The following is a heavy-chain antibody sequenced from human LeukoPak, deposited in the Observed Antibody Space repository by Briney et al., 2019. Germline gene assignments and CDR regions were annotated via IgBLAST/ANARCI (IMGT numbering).Heavy chain of an antibody. J-gene: IGHJ4*02. CDR3: ARDMYSSSSFSLDY. CDR1: GGTFSSYA. Sequence: VKVSCKASGGTFSSYAISWVRQAPGQGLEWMGGIIPIFGTANYAQKFQGRVTITADESTSTAYVELSSLRSEDTAVYYCARDMYSSSSFSLDYWGQGTLVTVSS. CDR2: IIPIFGTA. V-gene: IGHV1-69*13. D-gene: IGHD6-6*01.